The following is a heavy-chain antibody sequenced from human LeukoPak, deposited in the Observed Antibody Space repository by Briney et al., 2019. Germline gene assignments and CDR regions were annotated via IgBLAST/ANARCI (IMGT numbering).Heavy chain of an antibody. D-gene: IGHD7-27*01. V-gene: IGHV3-74*01. Sequence: GGSLRLSCAASGFTFSDYWMHWVRQAPGKGLVWVSRINSDGSSTNYADSVKGRFTISRDNAKNTLYLQMNSLRAEDTAVYYCARGYRPNWGSTVGDYWGQGTLVTVSS. CDR1: GFTFSDYW. J-gene: IGHJ4*02. CDR2: INSDGSST. CDR3: ARGYRPNWGSTVGDY.